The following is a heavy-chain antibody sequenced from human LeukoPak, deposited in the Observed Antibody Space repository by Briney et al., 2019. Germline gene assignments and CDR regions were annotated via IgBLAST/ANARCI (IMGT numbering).Heavy chain of an antibody. Sequence: ASVKVSCKASGYTFTSYYMHWVRQAPGQGLEWMGIINPSGGSTSYAQKFQGRVTMTRDTSMSTVYMELSSLRSEDTAVYYCARDLEDIVVVPAAIFGYWGQGTLVTVSS. CDR1: GYTFTSYY. CDR2: INPSGGST. V-gene: IGHV1-46*01. D-gene: IGHD2-2*02. J-gene: IGHJ4*02. CDR3: ARDLEDIVVVPAAIFGY.